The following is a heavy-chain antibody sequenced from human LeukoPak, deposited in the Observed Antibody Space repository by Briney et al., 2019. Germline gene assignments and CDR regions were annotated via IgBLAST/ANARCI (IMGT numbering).Heavy chain of an antibody. CDR2: IYYSGST. CDR1: GGSISSSSYY. CDR3: ARQGWSSASGYYFDY. J-gene: IGHJ4*02. D-gene: IGHD6-19*01. Sequence: SETQSLTCGVSGGSISSSSYYWGWIRQPPGKGLEWVGTIYYSGSTYYNPSLKSRVTISVDTSKNQFSLKLSSVTAADTAVYYCARQGWSSASGYYFDYWGQGTLVTVSS. V-gene: IGHV4-39*01.